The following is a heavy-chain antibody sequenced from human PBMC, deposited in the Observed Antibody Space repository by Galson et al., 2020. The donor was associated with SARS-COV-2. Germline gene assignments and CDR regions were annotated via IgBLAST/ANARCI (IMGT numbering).Heavy chain of an antibody. Sequence: ASVKVSCKASGYTFTGYYMHWVRQAPGQGLEWMGWINPNSGGTNYAQKFQGRVTMTRDTSISTAYMELSRLRSDDTAVYYCARDQSGSYGLDYWGQGTLVTVSS. D-gene: IGHD1-26*01. V-gene: IGHV1-2*02. CDR3: ARDQSGSYGLDY. CDR2: INPNSGGT. CDR1: GYTFTGYY. J-gene: IGHJ4*02.